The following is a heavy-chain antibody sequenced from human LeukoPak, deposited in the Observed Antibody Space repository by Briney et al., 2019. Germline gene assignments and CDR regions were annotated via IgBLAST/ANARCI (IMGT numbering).Heavy chain of an antibody. CDR1: GGSISSSSYY. J-gene: IGHJ4*02. D-gene: IGHD3-22*01. V-gene: IGHV4-61*05. Sequence: SETLSLTCTVSGGSISSSSYYWGWIRQPPGKGLEWIGYIYYSGSTNYNPSLKSRVTISVDTSKNQFSLKLSSVTAADTAVYYCARGGYYDSSGLDIDYWGQGTLVTVSS. CDR2: IYYSGST. CDR3: ARGGYYDSSGLDIDY.